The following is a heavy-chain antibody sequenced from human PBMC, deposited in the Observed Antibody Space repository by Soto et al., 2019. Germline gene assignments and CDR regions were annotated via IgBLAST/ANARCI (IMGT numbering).Heavy chain of an antibody. V-gene: IGHV4-59*08. CDR2: IFYSGST. CDR1: GGSISTYY. Sequence: PSETLSLTCTVSGGSISTYYWNWIRQPPGKGLEWIGYIFYSGSTNYNPSLKSRVTISVDTSKNQFSLKLSSVTSADTAVYYCARHTGGYCSSTSCREYYFDYWGQGTLVTVSS. J-gene: IGHJ4*02. D-gene: IGHD2-2*01. CDR3: ARHTGGYCSSTSCREYYFDY.